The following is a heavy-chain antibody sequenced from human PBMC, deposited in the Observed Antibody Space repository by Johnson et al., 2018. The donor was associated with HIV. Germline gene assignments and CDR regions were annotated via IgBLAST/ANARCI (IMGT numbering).Heavy chain of an antibody. CDR2: IRSKANSYAT. CDR1: GFTFSGSA. V-gene: IGHV3-73*02. Sequence: VQLVESGGGLVQPGGSLKLSCAASGFTFSGSAMHWVRQASGKGLEWVGRIRSKANSYATAYAASVKGRFTISSDDSKNTAYLQMNSLKTEDTAVYYCTRHGGYDPRGYVGAFDIWGQGTMVTVSS. CDR3: TRHGGYDPRGYVGAFDI. J-gene: IGHJ3*02. D-gene: IGHD5-12*01.